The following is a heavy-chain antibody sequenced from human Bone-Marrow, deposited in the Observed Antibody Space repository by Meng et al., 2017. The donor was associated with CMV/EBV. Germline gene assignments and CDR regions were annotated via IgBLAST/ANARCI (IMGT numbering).Heavy chain of an antibody. Sequence: SETLSLTCTVSGGSVSSGSYYWSWIRQPPGKGLEWIGYIYDSGSTNYNPSLKSRVTISVDTSKNQFSLKLSSVTAADTAVYYCARAKGYCSSTSCHGNWFDPWGQGTLVTVSS. CDR3: ARAKGYCSSTSCHGNWFDP. D-gene: IGHD2-2*01. CDR2: IYDSGST. J-gene: IGHJ5*02. CDR1: GGSVSSGSYY. V-gene: IGHV4-61*01.